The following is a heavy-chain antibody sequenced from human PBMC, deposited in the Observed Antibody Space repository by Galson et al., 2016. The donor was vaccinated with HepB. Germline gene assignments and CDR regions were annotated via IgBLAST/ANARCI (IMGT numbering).Heavy chain of an antibody. Sequence: SLRLSCAASGFTFNNYGMHWVRQAPGKGLEWVAIISYEGSDKKYADSVKGRFTISRDSSKRALYLQMDSLRPEDTAVYYCAKDRVVFWFRESRIADSWGRGTLVTVSS. CDR1: GFTFNNYG. J-gene: IGHJ4*02. D-gene: IGHD3-10*01. V-gene: IGHV3-30*18. CDR3: AKDRVVFWFRESRIADS. CDR2: ISYEGSDK.